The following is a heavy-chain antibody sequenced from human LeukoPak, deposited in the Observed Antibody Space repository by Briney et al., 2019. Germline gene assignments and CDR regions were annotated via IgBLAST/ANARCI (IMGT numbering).Heavy chain of an antibody. Sequence: SETLSLTCTVSGYSISSGYYWGWIRQPPGKGLEWIGSIYHSGSTYYNPSLKSRVTISVDTSKNQFSLKLSSVTTADTAVYYCARGLAVAEVWLFVAFDIWGQGTMVTVSS. CDR2: IYHSGST. D-gene: IGHD6-19*01. J-gene: IGHJ3*02. CDR1: GYSISSGYY. V-gene: IGHV4-38-2*02. CDR3: ARGLAVAEVWLFVAFDI.